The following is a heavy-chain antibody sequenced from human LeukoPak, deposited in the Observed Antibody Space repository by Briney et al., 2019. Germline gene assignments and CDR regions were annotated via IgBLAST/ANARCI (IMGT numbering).Heavy chain of an antibody. CDR2: IYYSGST. Sequence: SETLSLTCTVSGGSISSYYWSWIRQPPGKGLEWIGYIYYSGSTNYNPSLKSRVTISVDTSKNQFSLKLSSVTAADTAVYYCAGGVSDKHAYYYYYMDVWGKGTTVTVSS. D-gene: IGHD2-15*01. CDR3: AGGVSDKHAYYYYYMDV. J-gene: IGHJ6*03. CDR1: GGSISSYY. V-gene: IGHV4-59*01.